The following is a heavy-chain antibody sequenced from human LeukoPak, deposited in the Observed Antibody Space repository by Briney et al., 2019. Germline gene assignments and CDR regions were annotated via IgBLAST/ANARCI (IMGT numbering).Heavy chain of an antibody. D-gene: IGHD6-19*01. J-gene: IGHJ4*02. CDR1: GGTISSYY. Sequence: SETLSLTCTVSGGTISSYYWSWIRQPAGKGLEWIGRIYISGSTNYNPSLKSRVTMSVDTSKNQFSLKLSSVTAADTAVYYCAKTWQWLPFDYWGQGTLVTVSS. V-gene: IGHV4-4*07. CDR2: IYISGST. CDR3: AKTWQWLPFDY.